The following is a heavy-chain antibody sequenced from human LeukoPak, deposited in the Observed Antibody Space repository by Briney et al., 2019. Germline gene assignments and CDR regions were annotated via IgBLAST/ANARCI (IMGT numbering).Heavy chain of an antibody. CDR1: GGTFSSYA. CDR2: IIPIFGTA. V-gene: IGHV1-69*13. Sequence: ASVKVSCKASGGTFSSYAISWVRQAPGQGLEWMGGIIPIFGTANYAQKFQGRVTITADESTSTAYMELSSLRSEDTAVYYCASAPYYYDSSGYLYYYYGMDVWGQGTTVTVSS. D-gene: IGHD3-22*01. CDR3: ASAPYYYDSSGYLYYYYGMDV. J-gene: IGHJ6*02.